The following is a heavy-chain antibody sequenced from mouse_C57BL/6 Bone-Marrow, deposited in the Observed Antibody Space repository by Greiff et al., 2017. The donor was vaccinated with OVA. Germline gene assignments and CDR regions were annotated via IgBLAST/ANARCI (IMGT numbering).Heavy chain of an antibody. D-gene: IGHD2-12*01. J-gene: IGHJ3*01. CDR3: ARLRGAWFAY. CDR1: GYTFTSYG. Sequence: QVQLQQSGAELARPGASVKLSCKASGYTFTSYGISWVKQRTGQSLEWIGEIYPRSGNTYYNEKFKGKATLTADKSSSTAYMELRSLKSEDSAVYFCARLRGAWFAYWGQGTLVTVSA. V-gene: IGHV1-81*01. CDR2: IYPRSGNT.